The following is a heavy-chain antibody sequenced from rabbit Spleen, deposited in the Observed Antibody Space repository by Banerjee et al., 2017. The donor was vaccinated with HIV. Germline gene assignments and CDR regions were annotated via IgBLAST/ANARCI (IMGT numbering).Heavy chain of an antibody. Sequence: QEQLVESGGGLVQPEGSLTLTCTASGFSFSSGYYMCWVRQAPGKGLEWIGCFNSGSGSTGYASWAKGRFTISKTSSTSMTLQLSSLTAADTATYFCARDVLDYFKLWGPRHPRHRL. CDR1: GFSFSSGYY. V-gene: IGHV1S45*01. D-gene: IGHD3-1*01. CDR2: FNSGSGST. CDR3: ARDVLDYFKL. J-gene: IGHJ4*01.